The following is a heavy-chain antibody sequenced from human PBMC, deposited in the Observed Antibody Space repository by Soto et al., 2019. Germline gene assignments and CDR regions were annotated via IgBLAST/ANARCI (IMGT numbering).Heavy chain of an antibody. J-gene: IGHJ4*02. V-gene: IGHV3-30*18. CDR1: GFTFRTYG. CDR2: ISYAGDKR. D-gene: IGHD2-2*01. Sequence: QVQLVESGGGVVQPGRSLRLSCAASGFTFRTYGMHWVRQAPGKGLEWVADISYAGDKRNYAESMKGRFTISRDNSKNTMYLQTDSLRHEDTAMYYCTKDKGPNSCWGFDSWGQGTLVTVSS. CDR3: TKDKGPNSCWGFDS.